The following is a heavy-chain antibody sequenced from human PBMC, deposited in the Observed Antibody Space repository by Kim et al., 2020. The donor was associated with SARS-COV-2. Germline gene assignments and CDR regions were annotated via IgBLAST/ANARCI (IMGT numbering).Heavy chain of an antibody. CDR1: GFTFSNYW. Sequence: GGSLRLSCAASGFTFSNYWMHWVRQAPGKGLMWVSRINGDGSETAYAESVKGRSTISRDNAKNTVYLQMNSLRGEDPAVYHCARKDCSGGSCAFDPWCQGTLVTVSS. J-gene: IGHJ5*02. CDR2: INGDGSET. D-gene: IGHD2-15*01. CDR3: ARKDCSGGSCAFDP. V-gene: IGHV3-74*01.